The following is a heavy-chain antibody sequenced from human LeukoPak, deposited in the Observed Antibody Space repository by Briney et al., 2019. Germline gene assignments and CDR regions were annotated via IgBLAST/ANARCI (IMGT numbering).Heavy chain of an antibody. CDR3: ARGTGYGSGSISDAFDI. V-gene: IGHV3-53*01. J-gene: IGHJ3*02. Sequence: GGSLRLSCAASGFTVSSNYMSWVRQAPGKGLEWVSVIYSGGSTYYADSVKGRFTISRVNSKNTLYLQMNSLRAEDTAVYYCARGTGYGSGSISDAFDIWGQGTMVTVSS. D-gene: IGHD3-10*01. CDR1: GFTVSSNY. CDR2: IYSGGST.